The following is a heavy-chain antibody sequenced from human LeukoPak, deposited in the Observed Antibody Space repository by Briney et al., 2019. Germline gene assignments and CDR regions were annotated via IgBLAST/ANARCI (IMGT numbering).Heavy chain of an antibody. D-gene: IGHD3-10*01. CDR1: GFTFSSYS. J-gene: IGHJ4*02. CDR3: ARATSYGSGLTRNCDY. V-gene: IGHV3-48*02. CDR2: IKNDRGNI. Sequence: VGSLRLSCSASGFTFSSYSMSWVRQAPGKGLEWVSCIKNDRGNIYYADSVKGRSTISRDNAKNSLYLQMNSLRDEDTAVYYCARATSYGSGLTRNCDYWGEGTLVTVSS.